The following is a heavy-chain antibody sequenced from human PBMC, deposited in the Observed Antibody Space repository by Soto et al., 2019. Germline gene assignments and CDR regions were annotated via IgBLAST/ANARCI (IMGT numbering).Heavy chain of an antibody. CDR1: GGSISSYY. J-gene: IGHJ3*02. D-gene: IGHD1-20*01. CDR2: IYYSGST. V-gene: IGHV4-59*08. CDR3: ARPPVGISMKLVAFEI. Sequence: SETLSLTCTVSGGSISSYYWSWIRQPPGKGLEWIGYIYYSGSTNYNPSLKSRVTISVDTSKNQFSLKLSSVTAADTAVYYCARPPVGISMKLVAFEIWGQGTMVTVSS.